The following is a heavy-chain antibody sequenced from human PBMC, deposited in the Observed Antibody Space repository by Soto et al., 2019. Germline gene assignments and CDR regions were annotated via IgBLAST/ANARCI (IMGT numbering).Heavy chain of an antibody. CDR2: MYKTGAT. D-gene: IGHD4-17*01. CDR1: GGSISSGDYF. J-gene: IGHJ4*02. CDR3: ARGVSGPLYAFYS. Sequence: PSETLSLTCTVSGGSISSGDYFWSRIRQTPGKGLEWIKYMYKTGATYDNPSLRSRVSMSIDPSKNQFSLKVTSVTAADSAVYYCARGVSGPLYAFYSWGQGTPVTVSS. V-gene: IGHV4-30-4*02.